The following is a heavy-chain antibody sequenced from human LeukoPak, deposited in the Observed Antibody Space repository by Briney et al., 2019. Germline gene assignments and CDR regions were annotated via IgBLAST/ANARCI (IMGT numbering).Heavy chain of an antibody. CDR2: ISPSGGST. D-gene: IGHD6-13*01. CDR1: GYTFTNYY. V-gene: IGHV1-46*01. CDR3: ARVVSRQQPPDY. J-gene: IGHJ4*02. Sequence: ASVKVSCKASGYTFTNYYMHWVRQAPGQGLEWMGIISPSGGSTSYAQKFQGRVTMTRDTSTSTVYMELSSLRSEDTAVYYCARVVSRQQPPDYWGQGTLVTVSS.